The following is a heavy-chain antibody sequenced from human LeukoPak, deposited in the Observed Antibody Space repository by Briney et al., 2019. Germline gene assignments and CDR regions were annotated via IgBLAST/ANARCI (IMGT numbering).Heavy chain of an antibody. Sequence: GASVKVSCKASGYTFTGYYVHWVRQAPGQGLEWMGWINCNSGGTNYAQKFQGRVTMTRDTSISTVYMELSRLRSDDTAVCYCARRYSYGSRGLDYWGQGTLVTVSS. J-gene: IGHJ4*02. D-gene: IGHD3-10*01. V-gene: IGHV1-2*02. CDR1: GYTFTGYY. CDR2: INCNSGGT. CDR3: ARRYSYGSRGLDY.